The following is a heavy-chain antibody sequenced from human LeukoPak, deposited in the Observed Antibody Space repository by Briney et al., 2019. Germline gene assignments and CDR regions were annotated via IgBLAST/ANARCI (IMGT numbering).Heavy chain of an antibody. CDR1: GFTFNNAR. Sequence: GGSLTLSCAVSGFTFNNARMSWVPQAPGKGLEWVGHIYSKTDRGTTEYPAPVKGRFTIQGDDSTTTLYLQMNSLKTEDTAVYYCTKYSSGSFGYWGQGTLVTVSS. D-gene: IGHD3-22*01. V-gene: IGHV3-15*01. J-gene: IGHJ4*02. CDR3: TKYSSGSFGY. CDR2: IYSKTDRGTT.